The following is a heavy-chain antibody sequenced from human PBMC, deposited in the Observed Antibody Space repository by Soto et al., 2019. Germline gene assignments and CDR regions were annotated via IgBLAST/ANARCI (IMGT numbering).Heavy chain of an antibody. V-gene: IGHV1-18*01. Sequence: GASVKVSCKASGYTFTSYGISWVRQAPGQGLDWMGWISAYNGNTKYAQDLQGRVTMTTDTSTSTAYMELRSLRSDDTAVYYCARFSGGSYNTYYFYYGMDVWGQGTTVT. J-gene: IGHJ6*02. D-gene: IGHD2-15*01. CDR3: ARFSGGSYNTYYFYYGMDV. CDR1: GYTFTSYG. CDR2: ISAYNGNT.